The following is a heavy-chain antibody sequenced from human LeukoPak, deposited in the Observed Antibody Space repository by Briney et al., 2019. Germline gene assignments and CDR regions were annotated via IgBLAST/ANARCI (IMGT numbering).Heavy chain of an antibody. Sequence: ASVKVSCKASGYTFTSYGISWVRQAPGQGLEWMGWISAYNGNTNYAQKLQGRVTMTTDTSTSTAYMELRSLRSDDTAVYSCARDGMGYYGSGPGGGNWFDPWGQGTLVTVSS. CDR3: ARDGMGYYGSGPGGGNWFDP. D-gene: IGHD3-10*01. J-gene: IGHJ5*02. CDR2: ISAYNGNT. V-gene: IGHV1-18*01. CDR1: GYTFTSYG.